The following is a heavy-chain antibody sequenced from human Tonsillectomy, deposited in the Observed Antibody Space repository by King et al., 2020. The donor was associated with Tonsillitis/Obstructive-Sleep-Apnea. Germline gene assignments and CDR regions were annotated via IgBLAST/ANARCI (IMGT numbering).Heavy chain of an antibody. CDR2: IKSKTDGGTT. D-gene: IGHD2-2*01. V-gene: IGHV3-15*01. CDR3: PLCSSTSCYSYAFDI. J-gene: IGHJ3*02. Sequence: VQLVESGGGLVKPGGSLRLSCAASGFTFSNAWMSWVRQAPGKGLEWVGRIKSKTDGGTTDYAAPVKGRLTISRDDSKNTLYLQMNSLKTEDTAVYYCPLCSSTSCYSYAFDIWGQGTMVTVSS. CDR1: GFTFSNAW.